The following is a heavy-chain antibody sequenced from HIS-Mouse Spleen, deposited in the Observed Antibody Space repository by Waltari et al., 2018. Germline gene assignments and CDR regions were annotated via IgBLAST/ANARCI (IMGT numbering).Heavy chain of an antibody. D-gene: IGHD3-10*01. V-gene: IGHV3-9*01. CDR2: ISWNSGSI. Sequence: EVQLVESGGGLVQPGRSLRLSCAASGFTFDDYAMHWVRQAPGRGLEWVSGISWNSGSIGYADSVKGRFTISRDNAKTSLYLQMNSLRAEDTALYYCAKDREAGYGSGSSYFDYWGQGTLVTVSS. J-gene: IGHJ4*02. CDR1: GFTFDDYA. CDR3: AKDREAGYGSGSSYFDY.